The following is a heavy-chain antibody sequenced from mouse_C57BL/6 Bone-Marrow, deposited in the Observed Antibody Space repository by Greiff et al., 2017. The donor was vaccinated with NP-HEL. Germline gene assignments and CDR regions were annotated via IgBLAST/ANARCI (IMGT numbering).Heavy chain of an antibody. V-gene: IGHV1-74*01. J-gene: IGHJ1*03. Sequence: KNEDELVTPFSSFPFSFPSSFYTFTSYLIHLVKQRPGQGLEWIGRIHPSDSDTNYNQKFKGKATLTVDKSSSTAYMQLSSLTSEDSAVYYCAIEGDYYGRDFDVWGTGTTVTVSS. CDR2: IHPSDSDT. CDR1: FYTFTSYL. CDR3: AIEGDYYGRDFDV. D-gene: IGHD1-1*01.